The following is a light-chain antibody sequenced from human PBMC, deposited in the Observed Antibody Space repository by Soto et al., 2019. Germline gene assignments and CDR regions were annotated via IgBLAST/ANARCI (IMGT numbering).Light chain of an antibody. J-gene: IGKJ1*01. CDR1: QSVSSN. CDR3: QQYNNWPPWT. Sequence: IVMTQSPVTLSVSPGERFTLSCRASQSVSSNLAWYQQKPGQAPRLLIYGASTRATGIPARFSGSGSGTEFTLTISSLQSEDFAVYYCQQYNNWPPWTFGQGTKVDI. CDR2: GAS. V-gene: IGKV3-15*01.